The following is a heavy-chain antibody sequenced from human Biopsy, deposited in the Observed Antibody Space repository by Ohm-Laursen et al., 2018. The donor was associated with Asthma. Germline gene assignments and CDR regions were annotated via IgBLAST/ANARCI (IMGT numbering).Heavy chain of an antibody. CDR3: ARGYSGSDRIVYYYSGLEV. V-gene: IGHV1-69*13. CDR1: GGTFSSNS. Sequence: GASVKVSCNASGGTFSSNSINWVRQAPGQGLEWMGGPIPVLGTPDHAQMFEGRVTITADESTSTAYMELSSLSSEDTAVYYCARGYSGSDRIVYYYSGLEVWGQGTTVTVSS. J-gene: IGHJ6*02. D-gene: IGHD5-12*01. CDR2: PIPVLGTP.